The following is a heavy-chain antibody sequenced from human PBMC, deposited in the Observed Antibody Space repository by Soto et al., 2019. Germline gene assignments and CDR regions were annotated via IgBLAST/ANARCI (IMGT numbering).Heavy chain of an antibody. Sequence: PSETLSLTCTVSGGSISSGDYYWSWIRQPPGKGLEWIGYIYYSGSTYYNPSLASRVSVSVDTSKNEFSLKLRSVTAADTAVYYCARQPTTGDTDLWFDPWGQGTLVTVSS. CDR1: GGSISSGDYY. D-gene: IGHD2-21*01. J-gene: IGHJ5*02. CDR3: ARQPTTGDTDLWFDP. CDR2: IYYSGST. V-gene: IGHV4-30-4*01.